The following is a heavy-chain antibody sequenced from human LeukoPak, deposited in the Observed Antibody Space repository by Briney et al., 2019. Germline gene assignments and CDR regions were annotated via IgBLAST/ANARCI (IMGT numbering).Heavy chain of an antibody. J-gene: IGHJ3*02. D-gene: IGHD5-12*01. Sequence: GGSLRLSCAASGFTFDDYAMHWVRQAPGKGLEWVSGITWNSGIIGYADSVKGRFTISRDNSKNSLYLQMNSLRPEDAALYYCHSGAWDDAFDIWGQGTMVTDSS. CDR3: HSGAWDDAFDI. CDR1: GFTFDDYA. CDR2: ITWNSGII. V-gene: IGHV3-9*01.